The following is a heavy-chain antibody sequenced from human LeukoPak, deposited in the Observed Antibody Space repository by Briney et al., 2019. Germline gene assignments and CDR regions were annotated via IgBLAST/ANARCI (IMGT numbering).Heavy chain of an antibody. CDR2: INPSGGST. D-gene: IGHD2-15*01. CDR1: GYTFTGYY. CDR3: ARNAVVVVPSYYYYYMDV. Sequence: ASVKVSCKASGYTFTGYYMHWVRQAPGQGLEWMGWINPSGGSTSYAQKFQGRVTMTRDTSTSTVYMELSSLRSEDTAVYYCARNAVVVVPSYYYYYMDVWGKGTTVTISS. V-gene: IGHV1-46*01. J-gene: IGHJ6*03.